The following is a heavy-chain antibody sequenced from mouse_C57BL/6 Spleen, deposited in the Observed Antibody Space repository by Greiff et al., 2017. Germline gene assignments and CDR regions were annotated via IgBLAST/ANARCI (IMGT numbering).Heavy chain of an antibody. CDR1: GYTFTSYW. J-gene: IGHJ3*01. Sequence: QVQLQQPGTELVKPGASVKLSCKASGYTFTSYWMHWVKQRPGQGLEWIGNINPSTGGTNSNEKFKSKATLTVDKSSSTAYMQLSSLTSEDSAVYYCARRGYYGSGPWFAYWGQGTLVTVSA. CDR2: INPSTGGT. D-gene: IGHD1-1*01. CDR3: ARRGYYGSGPWFAY. V-gene: IGHV1-53*01.